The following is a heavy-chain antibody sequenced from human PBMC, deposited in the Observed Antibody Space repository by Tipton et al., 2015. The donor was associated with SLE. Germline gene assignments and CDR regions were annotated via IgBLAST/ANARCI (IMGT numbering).Heavy chain of an antibody. CDR1: GGSFSGFY. V-gene: IGHV4-34*12. CDR3: ARAHYSGCCTQFFDY. CDR2: AIHSGST. D-gene: IGHD2-15*01. J-gene: IGHJ4*02. Sequence: GLVKPSETLSLTCAVYGGSFSGFYWSWIRQPPGKGLEWIGDAIHSGSTDYNSSLKSRVTMSVDTSKNQFSLRVNSVTAADTAIYYCARAHYSGCCTQFFDYWGQGTLVTVSS.